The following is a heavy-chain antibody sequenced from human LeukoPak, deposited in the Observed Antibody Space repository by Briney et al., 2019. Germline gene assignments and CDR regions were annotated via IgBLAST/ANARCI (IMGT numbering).Heavy chain of an antibody. D-gene: IGHD3-16*01. CDR1: GVSFSGYY. CDR2: INHSGST. CDR3: AREGDGLGY. Sequence: SETLSLTCAVYGVSFSGYYGSWIRQPPGKGLEWIGEINHSGSTNYNPSLKSRVTISVDTSKNQFSLKLSSVTAADTAVYYCAREGDGLGYWGQGTLVTVSS. V-gene: IGHV4-34*01. J-gene: IGHJ4*02.